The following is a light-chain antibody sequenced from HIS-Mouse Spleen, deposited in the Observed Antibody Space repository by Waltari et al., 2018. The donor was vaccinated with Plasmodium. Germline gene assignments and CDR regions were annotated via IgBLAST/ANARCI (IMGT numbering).Light chain of an antibody. CDR1: QGISSY. J-gene: IGKJ3*01. V-gene: IGKV1-8*01. CDR3: QQYYSYPFT. Sequence: AIRMTQSPSQFSASTGERVTITCRASQGISSYLAWYQQKPGKAPKLLIYAASTLQSGVPSRFSGSGSGTDFTLTISCLQSEDFATYYCQQYYSYPFTFGPGTKVDIK. CDR2: AAS.